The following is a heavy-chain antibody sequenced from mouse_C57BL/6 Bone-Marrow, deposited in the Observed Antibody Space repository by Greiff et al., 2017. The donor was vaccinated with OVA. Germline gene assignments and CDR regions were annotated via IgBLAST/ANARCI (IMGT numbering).Heavy chain of an antibody. CDR3: ARGGRSSRLGNAMDY. Sequence: QVQLQQPGAELVKPGASVKMSCKASGYTFTSYWITWVKQRPGQGLEWIGDIYPGSGSTNYNEKFKSKATLTVDTSSSTAYMQLSSLTSEDSAVYYGARGGRSSRLGNAMDYWGQGTSVTVSS. CDR1: GYTFTSYW. CDR2: IYPGSGST. J-gene: IGHJ4*01. V-gene: IGHV1-55*01. D-gene: IGHD3-2*02.